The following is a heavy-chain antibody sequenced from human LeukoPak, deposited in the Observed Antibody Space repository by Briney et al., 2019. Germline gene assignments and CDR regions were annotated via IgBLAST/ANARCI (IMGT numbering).Heavy chain of an antibody. J-gene: IGHJ4*02. CDR2: IKPDGSVI. CDR3: ARDLSRMGFFDY. D-gene: IGHD2-8*01. Sequence: PGGALRLSCAASGFTFSNYWMAWVRQAPGRGLEWVASIKPDGSVIYYGDSVKGRFTLSRDNTKNALHLQMNSLRAEDTAMYYCARDLSRMGFFDYWGQGTLVTVSS. CDR1: GFTFSNYW. V-gene: IGHV3-7*01.